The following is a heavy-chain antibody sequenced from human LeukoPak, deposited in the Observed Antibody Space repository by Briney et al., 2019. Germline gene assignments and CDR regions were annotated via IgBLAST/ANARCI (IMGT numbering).Heavy chain of an antibody. V-gene: IGHV4-61*02. Sequence: SETLSLTCTVSGGSISSGSYYWSWIRQPAGKGLEWIGRIYTSGSTNYNPSLKSRVTISVDTSKNQFSLKLSSVTAADTAVYYCARVLTPIVVVPAATPDAFDIWGQGTMVTVSS. CDR1: GGSISSGSYY. J-gene: IGHJ3*02. CDR2: IYTSGST. CDR3: ARVLTPIVVVPAATPDAFDI. D-gene: IGHD2-2*01.